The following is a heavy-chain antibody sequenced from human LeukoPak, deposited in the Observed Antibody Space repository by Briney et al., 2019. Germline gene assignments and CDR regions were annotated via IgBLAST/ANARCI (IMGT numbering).Heavy chain of an antibody. Sequence: PGGSLRLSCAASGFTLGTYWMHWVRQAPGKGHVWVARINSDGTKISYADSVKGRFSISSDHANNTVYLQMNSLRVEDTAVYYCARGVIFVWGVYYFDLWGQGTLVTVSS. V-gene: IGHV3-74*01. D-gene: IGHD3-10*02. CDR3: ARGVIFVWGVYYFDL. J-gene: IGHJ4*02. CDR1: GFTLGTYW. CDR2: INSDGTKI.